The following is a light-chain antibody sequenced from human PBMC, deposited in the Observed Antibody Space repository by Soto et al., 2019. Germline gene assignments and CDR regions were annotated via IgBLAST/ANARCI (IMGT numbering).Light chain of an antibody. CDR1: SNDVGGYNY. J-gene: IGLJ2*01. CDR3: CAYTSSSNPVV. Sequence: QSALTQPASVSGSPGQSITISCTGTSNDVGGYNYVSWYQQHPGKAPKLMIYDVSNRPSGVSNLFSGSKSGNTASLTISGLHADEEEDYYCCAYTSSSNPVVFGGGTKLTVL. CDR2: DVS. V-gene: IGLV2-14*01.